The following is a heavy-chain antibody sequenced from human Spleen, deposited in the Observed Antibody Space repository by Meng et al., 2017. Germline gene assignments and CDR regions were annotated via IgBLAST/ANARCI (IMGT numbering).Heavy chain of an antibody. Sequence: ASVKVSCKTSGYSFTRYNMHWVRQAPGQGLEWMGMINPSGGGTTYTQKFKGRVTMTMDTSASTVYMELSSLKSEDTAVYYCALTMNYYYFDYWGPGTLVTVSS. CDR2: INPSGGGT. J-gene: IGHJ4*02. CDR3: ALTMNYYYFDY. CDR1: GYSFTRYN. D-gene: IGHD1-7*01. V-gene: IGHV1-46*01.